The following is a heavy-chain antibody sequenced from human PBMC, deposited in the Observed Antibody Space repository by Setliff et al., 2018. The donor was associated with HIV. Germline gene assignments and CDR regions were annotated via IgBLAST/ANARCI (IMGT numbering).Heavy chain of an antibody. J-gene: IGHJ4*02. Sequence: PSETLSLTCTVSGGSISSSSYYWGWIRQPPGKGLEWIGTIYYSGNTYYNPSLKSRLTISVDTSKNQFSLKLSSVTAADTAVYYCARRTLITGYDYWGQGTLVTVSS. CDR2: IYYSGNT. CDR1: GGSISSSSYY. D-gene: IGHD3-16*01. CDR3: ARRTLITGYDY. V-gene: IGHV4-39*01.